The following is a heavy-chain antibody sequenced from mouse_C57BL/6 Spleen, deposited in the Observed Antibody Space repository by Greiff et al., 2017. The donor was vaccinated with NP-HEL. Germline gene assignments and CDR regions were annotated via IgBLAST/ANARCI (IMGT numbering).Heavy chain of an antibody. D-gene: IGHD2-2*01. V-gene: IGHV1-42*01. CDR1: GYSFTGYY. CDR2: INPSTGGT. Sequence: DVQLQESGPELVKPGASVKISCKASGYSFTGYYMNWVKQSPEKSLEWIGEINPSTGGTTYNQKFKAKATLTVDKSSSTAYMQLKSLTSEDSAVYYCARSLMVTTGYFDYWGQGTTLTVSS. J-gene: IGHJ2*01. CDR3: ARSLMVTTGYFDY.